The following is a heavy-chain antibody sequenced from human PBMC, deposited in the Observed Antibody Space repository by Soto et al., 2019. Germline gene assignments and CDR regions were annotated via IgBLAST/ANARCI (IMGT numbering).Heavy chain of an antibody. D-gene: IGHD1-1*01. CDR3: ARGWMGQYFDY. Sequence: EVHLVESGGGVVRPGGSLRLSCAASGFTFADYGMSWVRQAPGKGLEWVSGIRWNGATTGYADSVKGRFAMSRDNDKNSLDLQMRSLRVEDTAVYHCARGWMGQYFDYWGQGILVTVSS. CDR2: IRWNGATT. J-gene: IGHJ4*02. V-gene: IGHV3-20*01. CDR1: GFTFADYG.